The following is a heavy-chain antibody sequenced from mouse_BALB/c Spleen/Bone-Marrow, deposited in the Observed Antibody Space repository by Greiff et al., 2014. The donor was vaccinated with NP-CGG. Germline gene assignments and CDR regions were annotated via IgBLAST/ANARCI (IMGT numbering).Heavy chain of an antibody. J-gene: IGHJ2*01. D-gene: IGHD1-1*01. CDR3: TRGGNFITTGGVDFDD. Sequence: VQLQQSGAELVRPGASVTLSCKASGYTFTDYEMHWVKQTPAHGLEWIGAIDPETGGTAYNQKFKGKATLTADKSSSTAYMELRSLTSEDSAVYYGTRGGNFITTGGVDFDDWGQGTTLTVSS. CDR1: GYTFTDYE. CDR2: IDPETGGT. V-gene: IGHV1-15*01.